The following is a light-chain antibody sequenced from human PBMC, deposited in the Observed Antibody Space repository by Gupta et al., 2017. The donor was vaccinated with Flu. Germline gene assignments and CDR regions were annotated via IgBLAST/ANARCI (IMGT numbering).Light chain of an antibody. CDR2: DTS. V-gene: IGLV7-46*01. CDR3: LLSFTGARV. Sequence: QAVVTQDPSLTVSPGGTVTLTCGSSTGTVTSGHYPYWFQQKPGQAPRTLISDTSNKDAWTPARFSGSLLGGKAALTLSGAQPEDEDDYYCLLSFTGARVFGGGTKLTVL. J-gene: IGLJ3*02. CDR1: TGTVTSGHY.